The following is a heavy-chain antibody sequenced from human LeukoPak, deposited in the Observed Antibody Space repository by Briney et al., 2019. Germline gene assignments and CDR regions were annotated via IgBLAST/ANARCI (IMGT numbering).Heavy chain of an antibody. J-gene: IGHJ6*03. CDR1: GGSISSGSYY. CDR3: ARDFSQYYYYYYMDV. CDR2: IYTSGST. D-gene: IGHD2/OR15-2a*01. Sequence: PSQTLSLTRTVSGGSISSGSYYWSWIRQPAGKGLVWIGRIYTSGSTNYNPSLKSRVTISVDTSKNQFSLKLSSVTAADTAVYYCARDFSQYYYYYYMDVWGKGTTVTVSS. V-gene: IGHV4-61*02.